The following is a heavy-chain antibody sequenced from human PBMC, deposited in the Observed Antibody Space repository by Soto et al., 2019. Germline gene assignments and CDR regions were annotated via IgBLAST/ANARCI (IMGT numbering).Heavy chain of an antibody. CDR3: ALRLGDPGRLYFDY. CDR2: IYYSGST. V-gene: IGHV4-31*03. J-gene: IGHJ4*02. CDR1: GDSIRPGGYY. Sequence: SETLSLTHTVSGDSIRPGGYYCSRIRQHPGKGLEWIGYIYYSGSTYYNPSLKSRVSISVDTSKNQFSLKLSSVTAADTAVYYCALRLGDPGRLYFDYWGQGTLVTVS. D-gene: IGHD3-16*01.